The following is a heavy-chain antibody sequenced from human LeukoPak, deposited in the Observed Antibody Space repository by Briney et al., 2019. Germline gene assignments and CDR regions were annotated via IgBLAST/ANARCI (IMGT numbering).Heavy chain of an antibody. CDR3: ARSGDTATYYFDY. CDR2: IYHSGST. D-gene: IGHD5-18*01. Sequence: SETLSLTCAVSGYSISSGYYWGWLRQPPGKGLEWIGSIYHSGSTYYNPSLKSRVTISVDTSKNQFSLKLSSVTAADTAVYYCARSGDTATYYFDYWGQGTLVTVSS. J-gene: IGHJ4*02. CDR1: GYSISSGYY. V-gene: IGHV4-38-2*01.